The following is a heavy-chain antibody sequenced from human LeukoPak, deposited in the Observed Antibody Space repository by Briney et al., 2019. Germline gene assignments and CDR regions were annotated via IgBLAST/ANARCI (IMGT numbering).Heavy chain of an antibody. J-gene: IGHJ5*02. CDR2: IYHSGST. D-gene: IGHD3-3*01. CDR1: GGSISSGGYS. Sequence: SETLSLTCAVSGGSISSGGYSWSWIRQPPGKGLEWIGYIYHSGSTYYNQSLKSRVTISVDRSKNQFSLKLSSVTAADTAVYYCARGARDDFGSGYYYLRFDPWGQGTLVTVSS. CDR3: ARGARDDFGSGYYYLRFDP. V-gene: IGHV4-30-2*01.